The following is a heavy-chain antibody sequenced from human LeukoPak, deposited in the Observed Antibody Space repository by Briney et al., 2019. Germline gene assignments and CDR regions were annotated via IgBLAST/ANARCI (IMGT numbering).Heavy chain of an antibody. V-gene: IGHV3-23*01. CDR1: GFTFSSYA. CDR2: ISGSGGST. D-gene: IGHD3-10*01. J-gene: IGHJ6*02. Sequence: GGSLRLSCAASGFTFSSYAMRWVRQAPGKGLEWVSAISGSGGSTYYADSVKGRFTISRDNSKNTLYLQMNSLRAEDTAVYYCAKDSHYGSGSYFYYYGMDVWGQGTTVTVSS. CDR3: AKDSHYGSGSYFYYYGMDV.